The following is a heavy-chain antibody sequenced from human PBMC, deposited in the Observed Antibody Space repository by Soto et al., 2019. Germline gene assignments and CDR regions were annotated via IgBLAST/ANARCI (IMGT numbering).Heavy chain of an antibody. Sequence: QVQLVQSGAEVKKPGSSVKVSCKASGGTFSSYAISWVRQAPGQGLEWMGGIIPIFGTANYAQKFQGRVTITADEATSTAYMGLSSLRAEDTAVYYCARANVYCGGDCYFPNAFDIWGQGTMVTVSS. CDR3: ARANVYCGGDCYFPNAFDI. D-gene: IGHD2-21*02. CDR1: GGTFSSYA. J-gene: IGHJ3*02. CDR2: IIPIFGTA. V-gene: IGHV1-69*01.